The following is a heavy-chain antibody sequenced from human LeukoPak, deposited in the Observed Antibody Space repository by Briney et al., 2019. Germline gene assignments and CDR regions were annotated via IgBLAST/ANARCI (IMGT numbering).Heavy chain of an antibody. CDR3: AREVPISSRWYSSSSGWFVP. J-gene: IGHJ5*02. Sequence: SQTLSLTCTVSGGSLSSGGHYWSWIRQHPGRGLEWIGYIYYSGSTYYNPSLKRRVTISVDTSKNQFSLKLRSVTAADTAVYYCAREVPISSRWYSSSSGWFVPWGQGTLVAVSS. CDR2: IYYSGST. D-gene: IGHD6-6*01. V-gene: IGHV4-31*03. CDR1: GGSLSSGGHY.